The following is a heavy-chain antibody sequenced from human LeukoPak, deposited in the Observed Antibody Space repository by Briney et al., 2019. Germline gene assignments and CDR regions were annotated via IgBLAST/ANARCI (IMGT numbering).Heavy chain of an antibody. J-gene: IGHJ4*02. D-gene: IGHD6-13*01. CDR3: AKEGPEDSSSWNYFDY. V-gene: IGHV3-30*18. CDR2: ISYDGSNK. CDR1: GFTFSSYG. Sequence: GGPLRLSCAASGFTFSSYGMHWVRQAPGKGLEWVAVISYDGSNKYYADSVKGRFTISRDNSKNTLYLQMNSLRAEDTAVYYCAKEGPEDSSSWNYFDYWGQGTLVTVSS.